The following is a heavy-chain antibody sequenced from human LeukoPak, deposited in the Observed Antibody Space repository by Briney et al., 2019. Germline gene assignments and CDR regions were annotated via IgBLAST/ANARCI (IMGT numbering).Heavy chain of an antibody. Sequence: GGSLRLSCAASGFTFSSYGMHWVRQAPGKGLEWVAVIWYDGSNKYYADSVKGRFTISRDNSKNTPYLQMNSLRAEDTAVYYCARATPGYSSSWDDNWFDPWGQGTLVTVSS. CDR3: ARATPGYSSSWDDNWFDP. CDR2: IWYDGSNK. V-gene: IGHV3-33*01. CDR1: GFTFSSYG. J-gene: IGHJ5*02. D-gene: IGHD6-13*01.